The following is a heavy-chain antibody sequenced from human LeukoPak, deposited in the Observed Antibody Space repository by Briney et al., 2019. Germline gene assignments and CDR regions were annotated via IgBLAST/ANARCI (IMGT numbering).Heavy chain of an antibody. D-gene: IGHD3-22*01. CDR2: IYHSGST. Sequence: SETLSLTCAVSGGSISSGGYSWSWIRQPPGKGLEWIGYIYHSGSTYYNPSLKSRVTISVDRSKNQFSLKLSSVTAADTAVYYCARGHDSSGFGAFDIWGQGTMVTVSS. CDR1: GGSISSGGYS. J-gene: IGHJ3*02. CDR3: ARGHDSSGFGAFDI. V-gene: IGHV4-30-2*01.